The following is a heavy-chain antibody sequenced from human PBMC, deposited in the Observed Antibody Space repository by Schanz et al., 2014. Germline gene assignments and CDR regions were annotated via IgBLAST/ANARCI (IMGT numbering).Heavy chain of an antibody. CDR1: GFNFNNYD. D-gene: IGHD3-3*01. CDR3: ARSLKGKVAIFGVIGAQNYSYMDV. Sequence: QVQLVQSGAEVKKPGASVKVSCTASGFNFNNYDINWVRQATGQGLEWMGWMNPKTGNTDHAQKFQGRVSMTWDTSTNTADLEMSGMRSEDTGVYYCARSLKGKVAIFGVIGAQNYSYMDVWGKGTTVTVSS. CDR2: MNPKTGNT. V-gene: IGHV1-8*01. J-gene: IGHJ6*03.